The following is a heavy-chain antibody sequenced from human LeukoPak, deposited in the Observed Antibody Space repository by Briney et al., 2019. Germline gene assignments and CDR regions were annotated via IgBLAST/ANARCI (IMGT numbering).Heavy chain of an antibody. CDR1: GFSFSRYD. Sequence: PGRSLRLSCVASGFSFSRYDMHWVRQAPGKGLEWVAVISHDARNKIYADSVKGRLTISRDNAKNSLYLQMNSLRAEDTAVYYCARWNLLSDYWGQGTLVTVSS. V-gene: IGHV3-30*03. CDR2: ISHDARNK. CDR3: ARWNLLSDY. D-gene: IGHD1-1*01. J-gene: IGHJ4*02.